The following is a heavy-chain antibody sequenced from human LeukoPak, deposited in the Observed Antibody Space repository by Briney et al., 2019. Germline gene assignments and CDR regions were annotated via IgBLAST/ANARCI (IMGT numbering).Heavy chain of an antibody. CDR2: INHSGGT. J-gene: IGHJ4*02. CDR3: ASSHNYDILTGYWIYYFDY. V-gene: IGHV4-34*01. Sequence: SETLSLACAVYGGSFSAYYWAWIRQPPGKGLEWIGEINHSGGTNYNPSLKSRVTISVDTSKNQFSLKLSSVTAADTAVYYCASSHNYDILTGYWIYYFDYWGQGPLVTVSS. D-gene: IGHD3-9*01. CDR1: GGSFSAYY.